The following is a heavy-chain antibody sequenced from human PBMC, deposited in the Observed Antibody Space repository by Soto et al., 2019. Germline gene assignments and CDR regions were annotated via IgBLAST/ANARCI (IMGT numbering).Heavy chain of an antibody. D-gene: IGHD3-16*01. Sequence: ASVKVSCKASGYTFTGYYMHWVRQAPGQGLEWMGWINPNSGGTNYAQKFQGRVTMTRDTSISTAYMELSRLRSDDTAVYYCARDEPAVIRYVGTPASWGQATLVTASS. J-gene: IGHJ5*02. CDR1: GYTFTGYY. CDR3: ARDEPAVIRYVGTPAS. V-gene: IGHV1-2*02. CDR2: INPNSGGT.